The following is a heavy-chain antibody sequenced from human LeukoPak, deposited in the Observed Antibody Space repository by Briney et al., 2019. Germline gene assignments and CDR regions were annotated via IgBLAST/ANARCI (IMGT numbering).Heavy chain of an antibody. CDR2: ITSSGTYI. V-gene: IGHV3-21*01. Sequence: PGGSLRLSCAASGFTFNNYNMNWGRQAPGRALEWVSSITSSGTYIFYADSVKGRFTISRDNAKNSLYLQMNSLGPEDTAVYYCARDPYSGNYGNYYYYYMDVWGKGTTVTISS. CDR3: ARDPYSGNYGNYYYYYMDV. J-gene: IGHJ6*03. D-gene: IGHD1-26*01. CDR1: GFTFNNYN.